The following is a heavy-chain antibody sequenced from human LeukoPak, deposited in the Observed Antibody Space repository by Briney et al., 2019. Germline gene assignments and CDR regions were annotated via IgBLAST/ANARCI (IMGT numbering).Heavy chain of an antibody. CDR3: ARLGTAIVARYFDF. CDR2: IYPGDSDT. CDR1: GYTFTSYW. Sequence: GESLKISCKGSGYTFTSYWIGWVRQMPGKDLEWMGTIYPGDSDTRYSPSFQGQVSISADKSINTAYLQWSSLKVSDTAIYYCARLGTAIVARYFDFWGQGTLVTVSS. J-gene: IGHJ4*02. V-gene: IGHV5-51*01. D-gene: IGHD5-18*01.